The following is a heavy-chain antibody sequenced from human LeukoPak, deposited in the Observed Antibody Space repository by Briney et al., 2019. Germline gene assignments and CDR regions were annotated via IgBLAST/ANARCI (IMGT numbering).Heavy chain of an antibody. V-gene: IGHV1-24*01. CDR1: GYTLTELS. CDR2: FDPEDGET. D-gene: IGHD3-3*01. J-gene: IGHJ6*03. CDR3: ASGYYDYPFYMDV. Sequence: ASVKVSCKVSGYTLTELSMHWVRQAPGKGLEWMGGFDPEDGETIYAQKFQGRVTTTEDTSTDTAYMELSSLRSEDTAVYYCASGYYDYPFYMDVWGKGTTVTVSS.